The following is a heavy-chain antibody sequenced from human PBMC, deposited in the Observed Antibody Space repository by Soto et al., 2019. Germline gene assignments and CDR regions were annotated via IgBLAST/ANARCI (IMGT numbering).Heavy chain of an antibody. CDR1: GGSISGSSYY. D-gene: IGHD6-19*01. CDR2: IYLSGTT. Sequence: QLHLQESGPGLVRPSETLSLTCTVSGGSISGSSYYWGWIRQPPGKGLEWIGNIYLSGTTYYNPSLKSRVTISYDTSKNQFSLNLRSVTAADTAVYYCARPLRYSSGPSNWFDPWGQGTLVTVSS. V-gene: IGHV4-39*01. J-gene: IGHJ5*02. CDR3: ARPLRYSSGPSNWFDP.